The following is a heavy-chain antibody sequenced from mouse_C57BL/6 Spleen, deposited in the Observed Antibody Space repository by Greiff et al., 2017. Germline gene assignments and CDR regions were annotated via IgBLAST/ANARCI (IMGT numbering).Heavy chain of an antibody. V-gene: IGHV1-58*01. CDR2: IYIGNGYT. Sequence: EVHLVESGAELVRPGSSVKMSCKTSGYTFTSYGINWVKQRPGQGLEWIGYIYIGNGYTEYNEKFKGKATLTSDTSSSTAYMQLSSLTSEDSAIYFCARSGMITTTRYWYFDVWGTGTTVTVSS. CDR1: GYTFTSYG. CDR3: ARSGMITTTRYWYFDV. J-gene: IGHJ1*03. D-gene: IGHD2-4*01.